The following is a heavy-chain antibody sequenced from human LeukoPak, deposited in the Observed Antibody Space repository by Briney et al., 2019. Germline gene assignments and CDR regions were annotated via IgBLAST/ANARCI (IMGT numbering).Heavy chain of an antibody. D-gene: IGHD6-19*01. V-gene: IGHV3-11*05. CDR1: GFTFSDYY. Sequence: PGGSLRLSCAASGFTFSDYYMSWIRQAPGKGLEWVSYISSSSSYTNYADSVKGRFTISRDNAKNSLYLQMNSLRAEDTAVYYCARASRSQYSSGGPADYWGQGTLVTVSS. CDR3: ARASRSQYSSGGPADY. CDR2: ISSSSSYT. J-gene: IGHJ4*02.